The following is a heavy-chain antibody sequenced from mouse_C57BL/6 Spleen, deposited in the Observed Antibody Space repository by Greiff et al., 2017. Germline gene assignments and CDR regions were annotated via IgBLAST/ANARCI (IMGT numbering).Heavy chain of an antibody. CDR1: GFSLTSYG. CDR2: IWSGGST. CDR3: ASHYYYGSSYVAMDY. V-gene: IGHV2-2*01. Sequence: VQLQESGPGLVQPSQSLSITCTVPGFSLTSYGVHWVRQSPGKGLEWLGVIWSGGSTDYNAAFISRLSNSKDNSKGQVFFKMNSLQADDTAIYYCASHYYYGSSYVAMDYWGQGTSVTVSS. D-gene: IGHD1-1*01. J-gene: IGHJ4*01.